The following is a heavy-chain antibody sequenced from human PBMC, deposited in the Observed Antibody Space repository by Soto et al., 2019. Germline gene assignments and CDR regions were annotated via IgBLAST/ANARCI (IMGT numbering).Heavy chain of an antibody. D-gene: IGHD2-15*01. CDR2: INPNSGGT. V-gene: IGHV1-2*04. Sequence: ASMKVSCKASGYTFTGYYMHWVRQAPGQGLEWMGWINPNSGGTNYAQKFQGWVTMTRDTSISTAYMELSRLGSDDTAVYYCARDYSRGGPPYWYFDLWGRGTLVTVSS. J-gene: IGHJ2*01. CDR3: ARDYSRGGPPYWYFDL. CDR1: GYTFTGYY.